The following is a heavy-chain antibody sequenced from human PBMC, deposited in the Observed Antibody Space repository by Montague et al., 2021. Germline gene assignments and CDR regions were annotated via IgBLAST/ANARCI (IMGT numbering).Heavy chain of an antibody. J-gene: IGHJ6*03. CDR2: VAHGWRT. CDR1: RSLINSDYY. CDR3: ASGRDRYYYMDL. Sequence: SETLSLTCTVYRSLINSDYYWGWIRQPPGKGVEWVVIVAHGWRTYCNPSLKSRVTISVDPSNNHFPRKLSSAAAADTALYYCASGRDRYYYMDLWGQGTTVTVSS. V-gene: IGHV4-38-2*02.